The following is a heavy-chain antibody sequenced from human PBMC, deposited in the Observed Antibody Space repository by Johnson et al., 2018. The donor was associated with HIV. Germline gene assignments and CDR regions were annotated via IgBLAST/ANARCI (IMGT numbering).Heavy chain of an antibody. CDR3: AKDPLTIFGVVIAPGDAFDI. Sequence: VQLVESGGGVVQPGRSLRLSCAASGFTFSSNYMSWVRQAPGKGLEWVSVIYSGGSTYYADSVKGRFTISRDNAKTSLYLQMNSLRPEDTAVYYCAKDPLTIFGVVIAPGDAFDIWGQGTMVTVSS. V-gene: IGHV3-66*02. J-gene: IGHJ3*02. CDR1: GFTFSSNY. CDR2: IYSGGST. D-gene: IGHD3-3*01.